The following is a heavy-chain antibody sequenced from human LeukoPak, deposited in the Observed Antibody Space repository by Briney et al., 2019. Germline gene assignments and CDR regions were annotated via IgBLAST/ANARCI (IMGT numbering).Heavy chain of an antibody. J-gene: IGHJ4*02. D-gene: IGHD3-22*01. CDR3: VRLRRNSDTSGFYYYYDF. CDR1: GYTFSSYS. CDR2: ISVRSNYI. Sequence: NTGGSLSLSCVASGYTFSSYSINWVRQAPGKGLEWVSSISVRSNYIYYADSVRGRFSISRDDARDSLYLQMSSLRAEDTAVYYCVRLRRNSDTSGFYYYYDFWGQGTLVTVSS. V-gene: IGHV3-21*01.